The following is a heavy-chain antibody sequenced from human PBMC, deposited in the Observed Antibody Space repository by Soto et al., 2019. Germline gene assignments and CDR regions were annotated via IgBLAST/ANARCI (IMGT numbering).Heavy chain of an antibody. CDR2: IKQDGSEK. D-gene: IGHD3-10*01. V-gene: IGHV3-7*03. CDR1: GFTFSSYW. Sequence: GGSLRLSCAASGFTFSSYWMSWVRQAPGKGLEWVANIKQDGSEKYYVDSVKGRFTISRDNAKNSLYLQMNSLRAEDTAVYYCARALVRITMVRGESWFDPWGQGTPVTVSS. J-gene: IGHJ5*02. CDR3: ARALVRITMVRGESWFDP.